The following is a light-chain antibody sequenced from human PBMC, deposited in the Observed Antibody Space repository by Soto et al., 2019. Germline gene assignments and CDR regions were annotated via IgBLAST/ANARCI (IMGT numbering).Light chain of an antibody. Sequence: EVVLTQSPATLYLSPGERATLSCRASQNVRTFLDWYQQKPGQAPRLLIYGASNRATGIPARFSGSGSGTDFTLTISSLDPEDFAVYYCQQHSHWPPWTFGQGTRVEIQ. CDR3: QQHSHWPPWT. V-gene: IGKV3-11*01. CDR2: GAS. J-gene: IGKJ1*01. CDR1: QNVRTF.